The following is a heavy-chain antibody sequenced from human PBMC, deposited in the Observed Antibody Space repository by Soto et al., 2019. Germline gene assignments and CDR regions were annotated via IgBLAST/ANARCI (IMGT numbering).Heavy chain of an antibody. CDR3: ARGSGQLERRAANEGGSYLDY. V-gene: IGHV4-34*01. J-gene: IGHJ4*02. D-gene: IGHD1-1*01. CDR1: GGSFSGYY. Sequence: PSETLSLTCAVYGGSFSGYYWSWIRQPPGKGLEWIGEINHSGSTNYNPSLKSRVTISVDTSKNQFSLKLSSVTAADTAVYYCARGSGQLERRAANEGGSYLDYWGQGTLVPVSS. CDR2: INHSGST.